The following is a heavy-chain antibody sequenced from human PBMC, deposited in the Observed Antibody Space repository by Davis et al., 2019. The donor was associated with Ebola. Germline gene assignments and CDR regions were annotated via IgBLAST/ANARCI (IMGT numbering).Heavy chain of an antibody. J-gene: IGHJ4*02. D-gene: IGHD2-2*02. CDR1: GFTFSSYS. CDR2: ISSSGSTI. CDR3: ARDCSSTSCYTDY. V-gene: IGHV3-48*04. Sequence: PGGSLRLSCAASGFTFSSYSMSWIRQAPGKGLEWVSYISSSGSTIYYADSVKGRFTISRDNAKNSLYLQMNSLRAEDTAVYYCARDCSSTSCYTDYWGQGTLVTVSS.